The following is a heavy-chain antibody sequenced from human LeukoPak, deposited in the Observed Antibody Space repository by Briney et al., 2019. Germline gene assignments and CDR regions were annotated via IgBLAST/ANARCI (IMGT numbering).Heavy chain of an antibody. D-gene: IGHD4-23*01. V-gene: IGHV3-7*01. CDR1: GFTFNMYW. Sequence: SGGSLRLSCAASGFTFNMYWMTWVRQAPGKGLESVAYINKDGSDKYYVDSVKGRFTVSRDNAKNSLYLQMNSLRAEDTAVYYCARDAGYGGNSDYWGQGTLVTVSS. J-gene: IGHJ4*02. CDR3: ARDAGYGGNSDY. CDR2: INKDGSDK.